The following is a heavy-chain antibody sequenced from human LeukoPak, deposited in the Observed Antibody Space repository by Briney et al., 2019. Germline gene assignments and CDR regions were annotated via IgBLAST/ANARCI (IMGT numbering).Heavy chain of an antibody. V-gene: IGHV1-69*04. Sequence: SVKVSCKASGCTFSNYAISWVRQAPGQGLEWMGRIIPILGIANYAQKFQGRVTITADKSTSTAYTELSSLRSEGTAVYYCAARSSDFDYWGQGTLVTVSS. CDR3: AARSSDFDY. D-gene: IGHD6-6*01. J-gene: IGHJ4*02. CDR1: GCTFSNYA. CDR2: IIPILGIA.